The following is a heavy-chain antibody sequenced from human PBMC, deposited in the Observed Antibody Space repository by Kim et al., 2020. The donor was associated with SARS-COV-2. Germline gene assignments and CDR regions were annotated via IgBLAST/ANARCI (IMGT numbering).Heavy chain of an antibody. CDR1: GYTLIELS. CDR3: AKGDQMDV. CDR2: VDPEDGKS. J-gene: IGHJ6*02. Sequence: ASVKVSCKVSGYTLIELSIHWVRQAPGKGLEWMGGVDPEDGKSINTQKFPGRVTLTEDTSIDTVYMELSGLRSEDTAVYYCAKGDQMDVWGQGTTVTVS. V-gene: IGHV1-24*01.